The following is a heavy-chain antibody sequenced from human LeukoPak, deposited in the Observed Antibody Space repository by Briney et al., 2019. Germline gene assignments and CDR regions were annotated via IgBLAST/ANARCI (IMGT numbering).Heavy chain of an antibody. Sequence: GGSLRLSCAASEFTFSNYGMHWVRQAPGKGLEWVAFIRYDGSNKYYADSVKGRFTISRDNSKNTLYLQMNSLRAEDTAVYYCAKAWFGDRYFDYWGQGTLVTVSS. CDR3: AKAWFGDRYFDY. D-gene: IGHD3-10*01. V-gene: IGHV3-30*02. CDR1: EFTFSNYG. J-gene: IGHJ4*02. CDR2: IRYDGSNK.